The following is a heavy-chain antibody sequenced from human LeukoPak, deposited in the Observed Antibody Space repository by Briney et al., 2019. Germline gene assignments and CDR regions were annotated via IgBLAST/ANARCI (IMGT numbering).Heavy chain of an antibody. V-gene: IGHV3-7*01. D-gene: IGHD2-21*01. J-gene: IGHJ4*02. CDR1: GFIISDHW. CDR2: IKEDGSEK. Sequence: GGSLRLSCAASGFIISDHWMSWVRQAPGKGLEWVANIKEDGSEKNYVDSVKGRFTISRDNAKNSLSLQLNSLRVEDTAVYYCARVAGFPRAYDVCDCWGQGTLVTATS. CDR3: ARVAGFPRAYDVCDC.